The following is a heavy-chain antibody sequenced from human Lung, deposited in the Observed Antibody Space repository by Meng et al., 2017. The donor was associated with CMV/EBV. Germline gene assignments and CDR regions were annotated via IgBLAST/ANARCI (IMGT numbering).Heavy chain of an antibody. CDR1: GGPFSSYT. J-gene: IGHJ6*02. CDR2: IIPILGIA. CDR3: ARVGRNFYGMDV. Sequence: SVKVSCKASGGPFSSYTISWVRQAPGPGLEWMGRIIPILGIANYAQKVQGRVTITADKSTSTAYMELSSLRSEDTAVYYCARVGRNFYGMDVWGHGTTVTVSS. V-gene: IGHV1-69*02. D-gene: IGHD1-14*01.